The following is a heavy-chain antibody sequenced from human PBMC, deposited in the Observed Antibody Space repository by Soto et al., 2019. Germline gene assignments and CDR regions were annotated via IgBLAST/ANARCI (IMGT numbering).Heavy chain of an antibody. CDR2: IYYTGRT. CDR1: GVSVSSGDYY. CDR3: ARAHYDILTGYPTHAFDI. D-gene: IGHD3-9*01. Sequence: SETLSLTCTVSGVSVSSGDYYWSWIRQPPGKGLEWIGYIYYTGRTYYNPSLKSRVIISVDTSKNQFSLKLSSVAAAEKAVYYCARAHYDILTGYPTHAFDIWGQGTMVTVSS. V-gene: IGHV4-30-4*01. J-gene: IGHJ3*02.